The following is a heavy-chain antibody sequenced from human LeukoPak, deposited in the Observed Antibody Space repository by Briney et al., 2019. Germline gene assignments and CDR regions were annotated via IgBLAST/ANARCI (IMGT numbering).Heavy chain of an antibody. CDR1: GYTFTGYY. Sequence: GASVKVSCKASGYTFTGYYMHWVRQAPGQGLEWMGWINPNSGGTNYAQKFQGWVTMTRDTSISTAYMELSRLRSDDTAVYYCARVRYSGYDQTRSDAFDIWGQGTMVTVSS. CDR3: ARVRYSGYDQTRSDAFDI. CDR2: INPNSGGT. J-gene: IGHJ3*02. V-gene: IGHV1-2*04. D-gene: IGHD5-12*01.